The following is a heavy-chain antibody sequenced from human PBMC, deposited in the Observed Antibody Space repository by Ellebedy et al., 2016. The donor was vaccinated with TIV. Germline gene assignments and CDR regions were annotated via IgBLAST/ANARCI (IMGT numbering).Heavy chain of an antibody. CDR1: GYTFTNYG. D-gene: IGHD3-10*01. V-gene: IGHV1-18*04. J-gene: IGHJ4*02. Sequence: AASVKVSCKTSGYTFTNYGISWVRQAPGHGLEWMGWISAYNCNANYAQNLVGRVTMTTDASTSTAYMELRSLRSDDTAVYYCARDLYYYGSGNDYWGQGTLVTVSS. CDR2: ISAYNCNA. CDR3: ARDLYYYGSGNDY.